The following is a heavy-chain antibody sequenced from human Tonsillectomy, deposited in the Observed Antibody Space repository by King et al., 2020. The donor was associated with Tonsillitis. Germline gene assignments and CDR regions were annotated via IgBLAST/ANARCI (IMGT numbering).Heavy chain of an antibody. D-gene: IGHD3-10*01. V-gene: IGHV3-49*05. J-gene: IGHJ4*02. Sequence: VQLVESGGGLVKPGRSLRLSCTASGFTFGDYAMSWLRQAPGKGLEWVGFTKSKPYGGAAEYAASVEGRFTISRDDSKSIAYLQMDSLKTEDTAVYYCARETFYYGSGYFDYWGQGTLVTVSS. CDR1: GFTFGDYA. CDR2: TKSKPYGGAA. CDR3: ARETFYYGSGYFDY.